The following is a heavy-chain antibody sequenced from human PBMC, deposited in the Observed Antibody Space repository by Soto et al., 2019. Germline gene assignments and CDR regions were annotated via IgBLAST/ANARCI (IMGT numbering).Heavy chain of an antibody. Sequence: SETLSLTCTVSGGSISNYYWSWIRQPPGKGLEWIGYIYYSGSTNYNPSLKSRVTISVDTSKNQFSLKLSSVTAADTAVYYCARHRYSYGVYYFDYWGQGTLDIVSS. CDR3: ARHRYSYGVYYFDY. J-gene: IGHJ4*02. D-gene: IGHD5-18*01. V-gene: IGHV4-59*08. CDR2: IYYSGST. CDR1: GGSISNYY.